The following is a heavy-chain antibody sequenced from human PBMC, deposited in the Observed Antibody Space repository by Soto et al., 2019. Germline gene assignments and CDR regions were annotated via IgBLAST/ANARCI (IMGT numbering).Heavy chain of an antibody. Sequence: QVQLQESGPGLVKPSGTLSLTCAVSGGSISSSNWWSWVRQPPGKGLEWIGEIHHSGSTNYNPSLKSRVTISVDKSTNQFSLRLSSVSAADTAVYDCARHGDRDGMDVWGKGTTVTVSS. V-gene: IGHV4-4*02. CDR3: ARHGDRDGMDV. CDR2: IHHSGST. CDR1: GGSISSSNW. J-gene: IGHJ6*04.